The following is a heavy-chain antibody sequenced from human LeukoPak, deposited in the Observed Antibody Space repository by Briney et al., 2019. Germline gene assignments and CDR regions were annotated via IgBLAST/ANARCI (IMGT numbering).Heavy chain of an antibody. V-gene: IGHV4-39*01. Sequence: SETLSLTCTVSGGSISSSSYYWGWIRQPPGKGLEWIGSIYYSGSTYYNPSLKGRVTISVDTSKNQFSLKLSSVTAADTAVYYCARRGYYYDSSGHPLDWFDPWGQGTLVTVSS. J-gene: IGHJ5*02. CDR1: GGSISSSSYY. CDR2: IYYSGST. CDR3: ARRGYYYDSSGHPLDWFDP. D-gene: IGHD3-22*01.